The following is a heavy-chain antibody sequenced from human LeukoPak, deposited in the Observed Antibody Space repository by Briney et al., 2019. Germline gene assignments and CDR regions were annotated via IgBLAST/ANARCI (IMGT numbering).Heavy chain of an antibody. D-gene: IGHD2-2*01. V-gene: IGHV3-23*01. CDR1: GFTFSSYS. CDR3: AHGAMYQLDY. CDR2: IIGGAGST. Sequence: GGSLRLSCAASGFTFSSYSMSWVRQAPGKGLEWVSGIIGGAGSTYYADSVKGRFTISGDNSKNTLFLQMNSLRAEDTAVYYCAHGAMYQLDYWGQGTLVIVSS. J-gene: IGHJ4*02.